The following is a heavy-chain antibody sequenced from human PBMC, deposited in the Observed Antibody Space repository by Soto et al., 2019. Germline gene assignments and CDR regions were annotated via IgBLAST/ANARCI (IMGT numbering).Heavy chain of an antibody. D-gene: IGHD5-12*01. J-gene: IGHJ4*02. CDR1: GFTFSSYA. V-gene: IGHV3-30-3*01. CDR3: VRDGSGYDPYFDY. CDR2: ISYDGSNK. Sequence: PGGSLRLSCAASGFTFSSYAMHWVRQAPGKGLEWVAVISYDGSNKYYADSVKGRFTISRDNSKNTLYLQMNSLRAEDTAVYYCVRDGSGYDPYFDYWGQGTLVTVSS.